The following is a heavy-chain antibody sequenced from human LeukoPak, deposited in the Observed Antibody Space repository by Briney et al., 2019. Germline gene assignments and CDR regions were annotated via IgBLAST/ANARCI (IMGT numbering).Heavy chain of an antibody. D-gene: IGHD3-22*01. V-gene: IGHV4-39*01. J-gene: IGHJ5*02. CDR2: IYYSGST. Sequence: SETLSLTWTVSGGSISSGSYYWGRIREPPGKGLEWIGSIYYSGSTYYNPSLKSRVTISVDTSKNQFSLKLSSVTAADTAVYYCARLMNYYDSSGYINWFDPWGQGTLVTVSS. CDR3: ARLMNYYDSSGYINWFDP. CDR1: GGSISSGSYY.